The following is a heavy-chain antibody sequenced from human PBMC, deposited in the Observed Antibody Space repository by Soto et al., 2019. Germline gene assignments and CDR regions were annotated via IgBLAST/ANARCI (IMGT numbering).Heavy chain of an antibody. CDR1: GGSISSGGYY. CDR2: IYYSGST. D-gene: IGHD3-22*01. J-gene: IGHJ5*02. V-gene: IGHV4-31*03. CDR3: ARCPLTMIAPHNNWFDP. Sequence: QVQLQEAGPGLVKPSQTLSLTCTVSGGSISSGGYYWSWISQHPGKGLEWIGYIYYSGSTYYNPSLKSRLTISVDTSKNQCSLKLSSVTAADTAVYYCARCPLTMIAPHNNWFDPWGQGTLVTVSS.